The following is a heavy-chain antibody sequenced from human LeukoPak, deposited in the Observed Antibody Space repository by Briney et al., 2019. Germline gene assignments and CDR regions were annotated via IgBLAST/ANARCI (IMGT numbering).Heavy chain of an antibody. Sequence: QPGRSLRLSCAASGFTFSSYGMHWVRQAPGKGLEWVAVISYDGSNKYYPDSVKRRITISRDNSKNTLYLQMNSLRAEVTAVYYCAKDWNSSGRSGVYWGQGTLVTVSS. CDR1: GFTFSSYG. CDR3: AKDWNSSGRSGVY. J-gene: IGHJ4*02. D-gene: IGHD6-19*01. V-gene: IGHV3-30*18. CDR2: ISYDGSNK.